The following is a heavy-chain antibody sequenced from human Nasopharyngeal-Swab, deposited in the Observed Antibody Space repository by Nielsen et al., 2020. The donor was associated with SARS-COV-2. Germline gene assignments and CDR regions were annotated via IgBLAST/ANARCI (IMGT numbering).Heavy chain of an antibody. CDR2: INPSGGST. CDR3: ARDGNGGGYYYYGMDV. J-gene: IGHJ6*02. CDR1: GYTFTSYY. Sequence: ASVKVSCKASGYTFTSYYMHWVRQAPGQGLEWMGIINPSGGSTSYAQKFQGRVTMTRDTSTSTAYMELRSLRSDDTAVYYCARDGNGGGYYYYGMDVWGQGTTVTVSS. D-gene: IGHD4-23*01. V-gene: IGHV1-46*01.